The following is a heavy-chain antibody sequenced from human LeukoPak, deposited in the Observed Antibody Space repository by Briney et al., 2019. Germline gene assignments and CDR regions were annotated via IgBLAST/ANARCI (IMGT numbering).Heavy chain of an antibody. CDR2: IRQDGTEK. J-gene: IGHJ4*02. D-gene: IGHD1-1*01. Sequence: PGGSLRLSCAASGFTFSSYWMSWVRQAPGKGLEWVANIRQDGTEKYFVDSVEGRFIIPRDNAKNSLYLQMNSLRAEDTAVYYCARTHTTFFDYWGQGTLVTVSS. CDR1: GFTFSSYW. CDR3: ARTHTTFFDY. V-gene: IGHV3-7*03.